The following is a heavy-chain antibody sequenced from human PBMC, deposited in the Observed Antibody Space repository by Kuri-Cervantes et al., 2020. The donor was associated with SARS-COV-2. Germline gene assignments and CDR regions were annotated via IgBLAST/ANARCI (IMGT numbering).Heavy chain of an antibody. Sequence: GESLKISCAASGFTFSSYAMSWVRQAPGKGLEWVSAISGSGGSTYSADSVKGRFTISRDNSKNTLYLQMNSLGAEDTAVYYCAKDLAYGDYAGDYWGQGTLVTGYS. CDR3: AKDLAYGDYAGDY. J-gene: IGHJ4*02. CDR2: ISGSGGST. D-gene: IGHD4-17*01. CDR1: GFTFSSYA. V-gene: IGHV3-23*01.